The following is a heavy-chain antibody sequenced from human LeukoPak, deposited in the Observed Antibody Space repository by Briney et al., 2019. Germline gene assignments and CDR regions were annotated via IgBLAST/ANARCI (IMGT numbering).Heavy chain of an antibody. CDR2: ISSSSSYI. CDR3: ARSLKNWIGGGGPHGYFDI. D-gene: IGHD3-10*01. J-gene: IGHJ3*02. V-gene: IGHV3-21*01. CDR1: GFTFSSYS. Sequence: GGSLRLSCAASGFTFSSYSMNWVRQAPGKGLEWVSSISSSSSYIYYADSVKGRFTISRDNAKNSLYLQMNSLRAEDTAVYYCARSLKNWIGGGGPHGYFDIWGQGTMVTVSS.